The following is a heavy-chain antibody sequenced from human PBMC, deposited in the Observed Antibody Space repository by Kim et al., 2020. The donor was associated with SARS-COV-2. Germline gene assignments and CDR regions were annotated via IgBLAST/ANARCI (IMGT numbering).Heavy chain of an antibody. CDR2: IYYSGST. D-gene: IGHD3-10*01. J-gene: IGHJ6*02. CDR3: ARQGILWFGENYYGMDV. Sequence: SDTLSLTCTVSGGSISSSSYYWGWIRQPPGKGLEWIGSIYYSGSTYYNPSLKSRVTISVDTSKNQFSLKLSSVTAADTAVYYCARQGILWFGENYYGMDVWGQGTTVTVSS. CDR1: GGSISSSSYY. V-gene: IGHV4-39*01.